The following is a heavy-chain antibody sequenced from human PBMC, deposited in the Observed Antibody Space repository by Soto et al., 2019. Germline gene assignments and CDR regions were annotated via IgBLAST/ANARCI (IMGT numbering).Heavy chain of an antibody. V-gene: IGHV4-39*01. J-gene: IGHJ6*02. Sequence: SETLSLTCTVSGGSISRSNYYWGWIRQPPGKGLEWIGNIYYSGSTYYNPSLKSRVTISVDTSKNQFSLKLSSVTAADTAVYYCARLAILTGIHMGGYYYGMDVWGQGTTVT. CDR1: GGSISRSNYY. CDR3: ARLAILTGIHMGGYYYGMDV. CDR2: IYYSGST. D-gene: IGHD3-9*01.